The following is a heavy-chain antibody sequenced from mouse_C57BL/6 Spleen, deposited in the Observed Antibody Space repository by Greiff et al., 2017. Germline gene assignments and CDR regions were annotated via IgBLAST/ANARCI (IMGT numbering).Heavy chain of an antibody. CDR2: IHPNSGST. V-gene: IGHV1-64*01. D-gene: IGHD2-3*01. CDR1: GYTFTSYW. Sequence: QVQLQQPGAELVKPGASVKLSCKASGYTFTSYWMHWVKQRPGQGLEWIGMIHPNSGSTNYNEKFKSKATLTVDKSSSTAYMQLSSLTSEDSAVYYCARFDGYPRAMDYWGQGTSVTVSS. J-gene: IGHJ4*01. CDR3: ARFDGYPRAMDY.